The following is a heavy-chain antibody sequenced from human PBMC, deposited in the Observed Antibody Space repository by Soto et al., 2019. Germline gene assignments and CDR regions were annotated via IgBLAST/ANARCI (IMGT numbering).Heavy chain of an antibody. CDR2: IRSKAKSYAT. D-gene: IGHD1-26*01. J-gene: IGHJ4*02. CDR1: GFTFSASG. CDR3: AVEGAGFDH. Sequence: EVQLVESGGGLVQPGGSVKLSCAASGFTFSASGMHWVRQASGKGLEWVGRIRSKAKSYATTYTESVKGRFTISRDDSRNTAFLQMSSLRTEDTAVYYCAVEGAGFDHWGQGTLVTASS. V-gene: IGHV3-73*01.